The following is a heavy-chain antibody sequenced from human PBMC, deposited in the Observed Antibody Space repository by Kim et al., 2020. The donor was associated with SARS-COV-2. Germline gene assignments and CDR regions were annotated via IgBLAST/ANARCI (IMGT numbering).Heavy chain of an antibody. CDR1: GFTFSSYG. D-gene: IGHD3-3*01. V-gene: IGHV3-30*18. CDR2: ISYDGSNK. Sequence: GGSLRLSCAASGFTFSSYGMHWVRQAPGKGLEWVAVISYDGSNKYYADSVKGRFTISRDNSKNTLYLQMNSLRAEDTAVYYCAKDLWSREDLVYYYYGMDVWGQGTTVTVSS. CDR3: AKDLWSREDLVYYYYGMDV. J-gene: IGHJ6*02.